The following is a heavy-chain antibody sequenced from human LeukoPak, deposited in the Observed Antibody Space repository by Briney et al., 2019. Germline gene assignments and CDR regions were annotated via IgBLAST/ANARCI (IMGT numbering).Heavy chain of an antibody. CDR1: GFTFSSYS. V-gene: IGHV3-21*01. CDR2: ISSSSSYI. Sequence: AGGSLRLSCAASGFTFSSYSMNWVRQAPGKGLEWVSSISSSSSYIYYADSVKGRFTISRDNAKNSLYLQMNSLRAEDTAVYYCARVRYDSSGHHDYWGQGTLVTVSS. CDR3: ARVRYDSSGHHDY. D-gene: IGHD3-22*01. J-gene: IGHJ4*02.